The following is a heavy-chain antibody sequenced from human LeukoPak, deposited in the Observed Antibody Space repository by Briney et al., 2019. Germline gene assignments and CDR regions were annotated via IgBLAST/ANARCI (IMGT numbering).Heavy chain of an antibody. V-gene: IGHV1-2*02. CDR1: GYTFTGYY. Sequence: ASVKVSCKASGYTFTGYYMHWVRQAPGQGLEWMGWINPNSGGTNYAQKFQGRVTMTRDTSISTAYMELSRLRSDDTAVYYCAREVYSSSPCSENWFDPWGQGTLVTVSS. CDR2: INPNSGGT. CDR3: AREVYSSSPCSENWFDP. J-gene: IGHJ5*02. D-gene: IGHD6-6*01.